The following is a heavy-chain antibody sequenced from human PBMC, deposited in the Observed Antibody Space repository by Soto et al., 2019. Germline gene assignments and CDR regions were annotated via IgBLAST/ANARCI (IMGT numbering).Heavy chain of an antibody. D-gene: IGHD2-21*01. J-gene: IGHJ2*01. CDR1: GFTFSSYG. V-gene: IGHV3-33*01. CDR2: IWYDGSNK. Sequence: QVQLVESGGGVVQPGRSLRLSCAASGFTFSSYGMHWVRQAPGKGLEWVAVIWYDGSNKYYADSVKGRFTISRDNSKNTLYLQMNSLIAEDTAVDYCARDRLLATSYWYFDLWGRGTLVTVSS. CDR3: ARDRLLATSYWYFDL.